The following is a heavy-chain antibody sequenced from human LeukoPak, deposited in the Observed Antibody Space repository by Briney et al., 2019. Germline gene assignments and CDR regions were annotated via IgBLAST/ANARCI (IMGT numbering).Heavy chain of an antibody. J-gene: IGHJ5*02. CDR1: GFTFSSYG. V-gene: IGHV3-33*01. CDR3: AREGYLGYCSGGSCFNWFDP. D-gene: IGHD2-15*01. CDR2: IWYDGSNK. Sequence: PGRSLRLSCAASGFTFSSYGMHWVRQAPGKGLEWVAVIWYDGSNKYYADSVKGRLTISRDNSKNTLYLQMNSLRAEDTAVYYCAREGYLGYCSGGSCFNWFDPWGQGTLVTVSS.